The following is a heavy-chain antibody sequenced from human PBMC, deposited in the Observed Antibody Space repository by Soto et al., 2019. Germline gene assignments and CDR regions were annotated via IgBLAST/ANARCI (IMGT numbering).Heavy chain of an antibody. Sequence: GGSLRLSCAASGFTFSSYAMSWVRQAPGKGLEWVSAISGSGGSTYYADSVKGRFTISRDNSKNTLYLQMNSLRAKDTAVYYCAKDGGPYGDYGGMDYYYMDVWGKGTTVTVSS. D-gene: IGHD4-17*01. V-gene: IGHV3-23*01. CDR3: AKDGGPYGDYGGMDYYYMDV. J-gene: IGHJ6*03. CDR1: GFTFSSYA. CDR2: ISGSGGST.